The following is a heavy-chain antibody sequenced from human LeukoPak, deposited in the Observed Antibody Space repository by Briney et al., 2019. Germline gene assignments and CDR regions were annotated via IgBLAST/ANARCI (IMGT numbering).Heavy chain of an antibody. CDR3: ARVMDYKLLHALDI. J-gene: IGHJ3*02. Sequence: ASVKVSCNASGDTFTRYGFNWVRQAPGQGLEWMGWVSAYSGNTNYAQSVQGRVTMTTDASTATVYMELRSLRPDDTAVYYCARVMDYKLLHALDIWGQGTVVTVSS. CDR2: VSAYSGNT. V-gene: IGHV1-18*01. CDR1: GDTFTRYG. D-gene: IGHD3-10*01.